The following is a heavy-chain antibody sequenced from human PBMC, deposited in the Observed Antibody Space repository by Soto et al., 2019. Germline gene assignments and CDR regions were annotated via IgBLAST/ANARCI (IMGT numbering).Heavy chain of an antibody. J-gene: IGHJ4*02. V-gene: IGHV4-59*08. CDR1: GGSISSSY. CDR2: IYNSGST. Sequence: ASETLSLTCIVSGGSISSSYWSWIRQPPGKRLEWIGFIYNSGSTNYNPSLKSRVTISVDTSKNQFSLKLSSVTAADTAIYYCARHLSGSYFNGLFDYWGQGALVTVSS. D-gene: IGHD3-10*01. CDR3: ARHLSGSYFNGLFDY.